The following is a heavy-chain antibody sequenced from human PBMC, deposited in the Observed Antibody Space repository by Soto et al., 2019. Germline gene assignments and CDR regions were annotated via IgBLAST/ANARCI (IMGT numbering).Heavy chain of an antibody. CDR1: GGSISSSNW. V-gene: IGHV4-4*02. J-gene: IGHJ6*02. CDR2: IYHSGST. CDR3: TRDGKGFSSGWTYYYYYYGMDV. Sequence: PSETLSLTCAVSGGSISSSNWWSWVRQPPGEGLEWIGEIYHSGSTNYDPSLKSRVTISVDKSKNQFSLKVSSVTAADTAGYYCTRDGKGFSSGWTYYYYYYGMDVWGQGXTVTVSS. D-gene: IGHD6-19*01.